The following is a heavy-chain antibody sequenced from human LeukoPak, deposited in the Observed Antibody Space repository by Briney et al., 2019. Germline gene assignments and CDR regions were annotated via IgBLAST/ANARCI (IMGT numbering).Heavy chain of an antibody. CDR3: ASKDSSGWYEEA. CDR2: ISAYSGGT. CDR1: GYTFTSYG. V-gene: IGHV1-18*01. Sequence: VASVKVSCKASGYTFTSYGISWVRQAPGQGLEWMGWISAYSGGTKYAQKFQGRVSVTRDTSTSTVYMELSSLRSEDTAVYYCASKDSSGWYEEAWGQGTLVTVSS. J-gene: IGHJ5*02. D-gene: IGHD6-19*01.